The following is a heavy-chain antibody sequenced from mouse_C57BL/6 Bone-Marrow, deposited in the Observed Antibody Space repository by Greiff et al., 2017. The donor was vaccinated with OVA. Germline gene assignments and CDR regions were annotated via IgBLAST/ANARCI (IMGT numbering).Heavy chain of an antibody. CDR2: ISSGGDYI. Sequence: EVKVEESGEGLVKPGGSLKLSCAASGFTFSSYAMSWVRQTPEKRLEWVAYISSGGDYIYYADTVKGRFTISRDNARNTLYLQMGSLKSEDTAMYYCTRDYYYGSSFAMDYWGQGTSVTVSS. V-gene: IGHV5-9-1*02. J-gene: IGHJ4*01. D-gene: IGHD1-1*01. CDR3: TRDYYYGSSFAMDY. CDR1: GFTFSSYA.